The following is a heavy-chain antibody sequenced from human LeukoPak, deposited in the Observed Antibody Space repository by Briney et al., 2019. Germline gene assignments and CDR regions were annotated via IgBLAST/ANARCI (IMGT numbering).Heavy chain of an antibody. CDR2: ISHSGST. J-gene: IGHJ5*02. CDR3: ARASVEVYATSNWFDP. D-gene: IGHD2-8*02. Sequence: SETLSLTCAVSGGSISSGTYYSCLLRPPPGKGLEWVGSISHSGSTYYNPSLKSRVTISVDTSKNQFSLRLRSVTAADTAVYYCARASVEVYATSNWFDPWGQGTLVTVSS. V-gene: IGHV4-39*01. CDR1: GGSISSGTYY.